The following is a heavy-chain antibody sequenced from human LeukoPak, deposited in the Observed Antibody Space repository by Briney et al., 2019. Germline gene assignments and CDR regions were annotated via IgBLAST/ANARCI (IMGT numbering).Heavy chain of an antibody. CDR3: TRGSYGDYEY. V-gene: IGHV3-21*01. CDR2: IDPSSSYI. D-gene: IGHD4-17*01. J-gene: IGHJ4*02. Sequence: GGSMRLSCSASGFTFSTYPMNWVRQAPGKGLEWVSSIDPSSSYIYYADSVRGRFTISRDNAQNSLYLQVNSLRAEDTAVYYCTRGSYGDYEYWGQGTLVTVSS. CDR1: GFTFSTYP.